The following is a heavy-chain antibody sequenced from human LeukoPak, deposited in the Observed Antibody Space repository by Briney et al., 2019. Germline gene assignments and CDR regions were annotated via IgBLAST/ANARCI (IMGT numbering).Heavy chain of an antibody. CDR3: AKKPHSSGVYYFDY. D-gene: IGHD6-19*01. V-gene: IGHV3-53*01. J-gene: IGHJ4*02. CDR2: INSGGTT. Sequence: PGGSLRLSCAASGFTVSGNYMSWVRQAPGKGLEWVSLINSGGTTYYVDSVRGRFTISRDNSKNTLYLQMNSLRAEDTAVYYCAKKPHSSGVYYFDYWGQGTLVTVSS. CDR1: GFTVSGNY.